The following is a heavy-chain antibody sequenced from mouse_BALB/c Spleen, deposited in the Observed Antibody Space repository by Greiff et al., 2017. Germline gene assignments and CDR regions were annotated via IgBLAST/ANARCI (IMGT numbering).Heavy chain of an antibody. D-gene: IGHD4-1*01. CDR1: GFTFSSFG. Sequence: EVKLMESGGGLVQPGGSRKLSCAASGFTFSSFGMHWVRQAPEKGLEWVAYISSGSSTIYYADTVKGRFTISRDNPKNTLFLQMTSLRSEDTAMYYCARSPWDGFLCDYWGQGTTLTVSS. CDR2: ISSGSSTI. V-gene: IGHV5-17*02. J-gene: IGHJ2*01. CDR3: ARSPWDGFLCDY.